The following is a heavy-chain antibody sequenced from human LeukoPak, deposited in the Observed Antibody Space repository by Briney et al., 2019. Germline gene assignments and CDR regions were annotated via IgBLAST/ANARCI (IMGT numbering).Heavy chain of an antibody. D-gene: IGHD6-19*01. CDR3: ARDIHRSSGWLY. J-gene: IGHJ4*02. Sequence: GGSLRLSCAASGFTFSNYEMNWVRQAPGKGLEWVSYISSSGSTIYYADSVKGRFTISRDNAKNSLYLQMNSLRAEDTAVYYCARDIHRSSGWLYWGQGTLVTVSS. CDR1: GFTFSNYE. V-gene: IGHV3-48*03. CDR2: ISSSGSTI.